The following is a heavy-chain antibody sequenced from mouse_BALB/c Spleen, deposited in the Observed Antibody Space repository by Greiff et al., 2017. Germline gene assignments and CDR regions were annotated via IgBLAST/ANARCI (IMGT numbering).Heavy chain of an antibody. Sequence: EVKVVESGGDLVKPGGSLKLSCAASGFTFSSYGMSWVRQTPDKRLEWVATISSGGSYTYYPDSVKGRFTISRDNAKNTLYLQMSSLKSEDTAMYYCARHHNFYFDDWGQGTTLTVAS. D-gene: IGHD1-3*01. CDR3: ARHHNFYFDD. CDR1: GFTFSSYG. V-gene: IGHV5-6*01. J-gene: IGHJ2*01. CDR2: ISSGGSYT.